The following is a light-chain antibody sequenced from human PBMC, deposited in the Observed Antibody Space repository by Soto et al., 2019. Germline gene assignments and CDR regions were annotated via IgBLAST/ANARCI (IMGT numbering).Light chain of an antibody. J-gene: IGKJ4*01. CDR1: QSVSSY. CDR2: DAS. V-gene: IGKV3-11*01. Sequence: EIVLTQSPATLSLSPGARATLSCRAGQSVSSYLAWYQQKPGQAPRLLIYDASNRATGIPARFSGSGSGTDFTLTISSLEPEDFAVYYCQQRSNWPPRLTFGGGTKVEIK. CDR3: QQRSNWPPRLT.